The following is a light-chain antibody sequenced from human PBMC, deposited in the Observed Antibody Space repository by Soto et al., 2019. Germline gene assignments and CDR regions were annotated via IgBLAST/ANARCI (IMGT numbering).Light chain of an antibody. CDR1: QSISMW. J-gene: IGKJ2*01. CDR2: KAS. CDR3: LQYNSYRYT. Sequence: DIQMTQSPSTLSASVGDRVTITCRASQSISMWLAWYQQKPGKAPKLLIYKASSLESGVPSRFSGGGSGTEFTLTISSLQPDDFASYYCLQYNSYRYTFGQGTKLEIK. V-gene: IGKV1-5*03.